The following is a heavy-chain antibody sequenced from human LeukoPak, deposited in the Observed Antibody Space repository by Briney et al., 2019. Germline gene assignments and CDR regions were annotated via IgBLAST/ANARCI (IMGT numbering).Heavy chain of an antibody. Sequence: ASVKVSCKASGYTFTGYDINWVRQATGQGLEWMGWVNPNSGNTGYAQKFQGRVTMTRNTSISTAYMELSSLRSEDTAVYYCARGRIDGYNLRDYWGQGTLVTVSS. CDR3: ARGRIDGYNLRDY. V-gene: IGHV1-8*01. D-gene: IGHD5-24*01. J-gene: IGHJ4*02. CDR1: GYTFTGYD. CDR2: VNPNSGNT.